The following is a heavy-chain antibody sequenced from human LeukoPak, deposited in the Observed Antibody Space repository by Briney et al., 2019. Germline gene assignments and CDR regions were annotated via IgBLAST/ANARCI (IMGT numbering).Heavy chain of an antibody. CDR1: GRSFGGYY. CDR2: INHSGST. Sequence: SETLSLTCAVYGRSFGGYYWSWIRQPPGEGLEWVGEINHSGSTNYNPSLKSRVTISVDTSKNQFSLKLSSVTAADTAVYYCARAEYDFWSGYPSALDPWGQGTLVTVSS. J-gene: IGHJ5*02. V-gene: IGHV4-34*01. D-gene: IGHD3-3*01. CDR3: ARAEYDFWSGYPSALDP.